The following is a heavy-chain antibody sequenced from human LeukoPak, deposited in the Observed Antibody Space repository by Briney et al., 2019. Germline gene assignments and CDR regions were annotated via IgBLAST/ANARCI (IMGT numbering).Heavy chain of an antibody. V-gene: IGHV1-18*01. CDR3: ATVITIFGVVTGRFDP. Sequence: ASVKVSCKASGYTFTSYGISWVRQAPGQGLEWMGLISAYNGNTNYAQKLQGRVTMTTDTSTSTAYMELRSLRSDDTAVYYCATVITIFGVVTGRFDPWGQGTLVTVSS. J-gene: IGHJ5*02. D-gene: IGHD3-3*01. CDR1: GYTFTSYG. CDR2: ISAYNGNT.